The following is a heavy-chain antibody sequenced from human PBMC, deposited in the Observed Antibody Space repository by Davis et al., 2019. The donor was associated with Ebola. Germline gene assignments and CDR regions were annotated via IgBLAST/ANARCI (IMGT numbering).Heavy chain of an antibody. CDR3: ARQGSGWRNYGMDV. Sequence: ITFSRHWMTWVRQAPGKGLEWIGSIYYSGSTYYNPSLKSRVTISVDTSKNQFSLKLSSVTAADTAVYYCARQGSGWRNYGMDVWGQGTTVTVSS. V-gene: IGHV4-39*01. CDR1: ITFSRHW. CDR2: IYYSGST. J-gene: IGHJ6*02. D-gene: IGHD6-19*01.